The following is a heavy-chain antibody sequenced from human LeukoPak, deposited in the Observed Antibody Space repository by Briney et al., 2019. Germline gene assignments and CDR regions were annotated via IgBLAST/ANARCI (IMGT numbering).Heavy chain of an antibody. J-gene: IGHJ5*02. CDR2: MNPNSGNT. V-gene: IGHV1-8*01. D-gene: IGHD6-13*01. Sequence: GASVKVSCKASGYTSTSYDINWERQATGQGLEWMGWMNPNSGNTGYAQKFQGRVTMTRNTSISTAYMELSSLRSEDTAVYYCARGRSSSWYRRWFDPWGQGTLVTVSS. CDR1: GYTSTSYD. CDR3: ARGRSSSWYRRWFDP.